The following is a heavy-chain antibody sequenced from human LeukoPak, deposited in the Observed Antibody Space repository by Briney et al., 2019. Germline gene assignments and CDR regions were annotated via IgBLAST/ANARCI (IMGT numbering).Heavy chain of an antibody. J-gene: IGHJ4*02. CDR3: ATGTHDSSGYPFDY. CDR2: IRYDGSNK. V-gene: IGHV3-30*02. D-gene: IGHD3-22*01. Sequence: GGSLRLSCAASGFTFSSYGMHWVRQAPGKGLEWLAFIRYDGSNKYYADSVKGRFTISRDNSKNTLYLQMNSLRAEDTAVYYCATGTHDSSGYPFDYWGQGTLVTVSS. CDR1: GFTFSSYG.